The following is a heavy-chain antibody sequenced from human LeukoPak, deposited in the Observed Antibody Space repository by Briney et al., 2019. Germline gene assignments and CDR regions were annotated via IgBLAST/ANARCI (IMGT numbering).Heavy chain of an antibody. Sequence: PTGGSLRLSCAASGFTFSRYGMHWVRQAPGKGLEWVAFIRYDGSNKYYADSVKGRFTISRDNSKNTLYLQMNSLRVEDTAVYYCAKDASGFCSSSSCYTNDYWGQGTLVTVSS. CDR2: IRYDGSNK. V-gene: IGHV3-30*02. D-gene: IGHD2-2*02. J-gene: IGHJ4*02. CDR1: GFTFSRYG. CDR3: AKDASGFCSSSSCYTNDY.